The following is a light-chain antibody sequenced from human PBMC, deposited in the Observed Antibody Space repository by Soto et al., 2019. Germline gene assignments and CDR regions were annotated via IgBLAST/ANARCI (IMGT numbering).Light chain of an antibody. V-gene: IGKV3-15*01. CDR1: QSVGGD. CDR2: GAS. CDR3: QQYENWPQLT. J-gene: IGKJ4*01. Sequence: EIVLTQSPGTLSVSPGERATLSSTVSQSVGGDLAWYQQKPGQAPRLLIYGASSRAPGIPDRFSGSGSGTEFTLTISSLQSEDSAVYYCQQYENWPQLTFGGGSKV.